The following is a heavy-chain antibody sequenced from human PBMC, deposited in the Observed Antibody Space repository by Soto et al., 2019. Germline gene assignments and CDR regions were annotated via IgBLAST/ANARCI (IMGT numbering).Heavy chain of an antibody. V-gene: IGHV4-34*01. CDR3: ARGGSSWLFPPQSGGFDP. CDR2: INHSGST. Sequence: QVQLQQWGAGLLKPSETLSLTCAVYGGSFSGYYWSWIRQPPGKGLEWIGEINHSGSTNYNPSLKSRVTISVDTSKNQFSLKLSSVTAADTAVYYCARGGSSWLFPPQSGGFDPWGQGTLVTVSS. J-gene: IGHJ5*02. D-gene: IGHD6-13*01. CDR1: GGSFSGYY.